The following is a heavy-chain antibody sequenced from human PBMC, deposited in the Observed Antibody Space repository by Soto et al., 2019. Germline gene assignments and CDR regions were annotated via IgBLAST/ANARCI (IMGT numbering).Heavy chain of an antibody. D-gene: IGHD5-12*01. J-gene: IGHJ4*02. V-gene: IGHV3-30*18. CDR3: AKAPYSGYEIDY. Sequence: QVQLVESGGGVVQPGRSLRLSCAASGFTFSSYGMHWVRQAPGKGLEWVAVISYDGSNKYYADSVKGRFTISRDNSKNTLYLQMNSLRAEGTAVYYCAKAPYSGYEIDYWGQGTLVTVSS. CDR1: GFTFSSYG. CDR2: ISYDGSNK.